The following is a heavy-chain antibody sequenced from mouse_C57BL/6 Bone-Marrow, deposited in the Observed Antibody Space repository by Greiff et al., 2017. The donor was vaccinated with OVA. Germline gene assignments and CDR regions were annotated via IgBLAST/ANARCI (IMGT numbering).Heavy chain of an antibody. CDR1: GYTFTSYW. CDR2: IDPSDSYT. J-gene: IGHJ3*01. V-gene: IGHV1-59*01. Sequence: QVQLQQPGAELVRPGTSVKLSCKASGYTFTSYWMHWVKQRPGQGLEWIGVIDPSDSYTNYNQKFKGKATLTVDTSSSPAYMQLSSLTSEDSAVYYCARDDGYYGWFAYWGQRTLVTVSA. D-gene: IGHD2-3*01. CDR3: ARDDGYYGWFAY.